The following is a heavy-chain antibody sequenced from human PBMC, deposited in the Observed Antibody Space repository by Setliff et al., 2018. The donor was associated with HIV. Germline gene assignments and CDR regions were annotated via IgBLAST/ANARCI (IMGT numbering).Heavy chain of an antibody. CDR1: GFTFSSYG. D-gene: IGHD6-13*01. Sequence: GGSLRLSCAASGFTFSSYGMHWVRQAPGKGLEWVAVIWYDGSNKYYADSVKGRFAISRDNSKNTLYLQMNSLRAEDTAVYYCAKDRHAAAGTGGFDFWGQGTLVTVSS. CDR2: IWYDGSNK. J-gene: IGHJ4*02. V-gene: IGHV3-33*06. CDR3: AKDRHAAAGTGGFDF.